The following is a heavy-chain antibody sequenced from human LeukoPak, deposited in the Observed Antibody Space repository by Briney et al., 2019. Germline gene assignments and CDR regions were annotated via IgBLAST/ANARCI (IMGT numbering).Heavy chain of an antibody. Sequence: ASVKIPCKVSGYTFTDYYMHWVQQAPGKGLEWMGLVDPEDGETIYAEKFQGRVTITADTSTDTAYMELSSLRSEDTAVYYCATAYSKGPVDYWGQGTLVTVSS. CDR3: ATAYSKGPVDY. J-gene: IGHJ4*02. CDR1: GYTFTDYY. V-gene: IGHV1-69-2*01. CDR2: VDPEDGET. D-gene: IGHD4-11*01.